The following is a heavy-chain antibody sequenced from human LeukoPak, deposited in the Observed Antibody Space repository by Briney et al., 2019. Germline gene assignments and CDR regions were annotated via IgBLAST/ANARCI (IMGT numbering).Heavy chain of an antibody. J-gene: IGHJ3*02. CDR3: ARADLGYCSSTSCHDAFDI. D-gene: IGHD2-2*01. Sequence: SSETLSLTCTVSGGSISSSSYYWGWIRQPPGKGLEWIGSIYYSGSTYYNPSLKSRVSISIDTSKNQFSLKLTSVTAADTAVFYCARADLGYCSSTSCHDAFDIWGQGTMVTVSS. CDR1: GGSISSSSYY. CDR2: IYYSGST. V-gene: IGHV4-39*07.